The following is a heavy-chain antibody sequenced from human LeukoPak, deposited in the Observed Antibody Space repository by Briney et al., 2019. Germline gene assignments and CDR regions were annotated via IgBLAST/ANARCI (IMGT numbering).Heavy chain of an antibody. Sequence: GGSLRLSCAVSGFTFSRYIMSWVRQAPGRGQEWVSGIGGSGDTTSYAKSVEGRFTEPRANSSNWLFLLRHSLRPEDPALYYLPRGGLGSGSSGMITNDYWGQGTLFTVS. J-gene: IGHJ4*02. V-gene: IGHV3-23*01. CDR1: GFTFSRYI. D-gene: IGHD3-10*01. CDR2: IGGSGDTT. CDR3: PRGGLGSGSSGMITNDY.